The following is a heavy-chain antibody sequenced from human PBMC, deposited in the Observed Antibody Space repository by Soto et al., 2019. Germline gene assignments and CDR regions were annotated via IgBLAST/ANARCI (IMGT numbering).Heavy chain of an antibody. CDR1: GYSFTSYW. CDR3: AGFGRYYYERVST. CDR2: IYPGDSDT. V-gene: IGHV5-51*01. D-gene: IGHD3-22*01. J-gene: IGHJ3*01. Sequence: PGESLKISCKGCGYSFTSYWIGWVRQMPGEGLEWVGIIYPGDSDTXXSPSFQGXXTISAEKAISTXYLQWXSLKASDTGXYYCAGFGRYYYERVSTCGQGTMVTVS.